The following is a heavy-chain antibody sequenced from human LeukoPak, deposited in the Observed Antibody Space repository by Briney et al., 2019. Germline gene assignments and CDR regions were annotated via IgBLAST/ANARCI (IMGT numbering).Heavy chain of an antibody. Sequence: PGGSLRLSCAASGFTFSSYVMSWVRQAPGKGLEWVSAISGGSVSTYYADSVKGRFTISRDNSKNSLYLQMNSLRAEDTAVYYCAREMEAAHDYWGQGTLVTVSS. V-gene: IGHV3-23*01. J-gene: IGHJ4*02. D-gene: IGHD2-15*01. CDR3: AREMEAAHDY. CDR1: GFTFSSYV. CDR2: ISGGSVST.